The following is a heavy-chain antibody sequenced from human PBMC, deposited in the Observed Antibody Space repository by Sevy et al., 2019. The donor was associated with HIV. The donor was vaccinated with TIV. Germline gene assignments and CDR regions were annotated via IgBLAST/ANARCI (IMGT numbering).Heavy chain of an antibody. V-gene: IGHV3-23*01. CDR1: GFTFSSYA. CDR2: ISGSGGST. Sequence: GGSLRLSCAASGFTFSSYAMSWVRQAPGKGLEWVSAISGSGGSTYYADSVKGPFTISRDNSKNTLYLQMNSLRAEDTAVYYCAKDRAVVVVAATPLHSWGQGTLVTVSS. D-gene: IGHD2-15*01. J-gene: IGHJ4*02. CDR3: AKDRAVVVVAATPLHS.